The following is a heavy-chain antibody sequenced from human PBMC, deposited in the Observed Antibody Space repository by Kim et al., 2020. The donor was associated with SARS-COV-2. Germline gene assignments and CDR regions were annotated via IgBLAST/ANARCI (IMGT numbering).Heavy chain of an antibody. CDR3: ALVARGDGYNYAN. J-gene: IGHJ4*02. CDR1: GFSVSTNY. D-gene: IGHD5-12*01. V-gene: IGHV3-66*01. Sequence: GGSLRLSCAASGFSVSTNYMSWVRQAPGKGLEWVSVIYSDGSTYYADSVKDRFTISRDSAKNTLYLQMNSLRAEDTAVYYCALVARGDGYNYANWGQGTL. CDR2: IYSDGST.